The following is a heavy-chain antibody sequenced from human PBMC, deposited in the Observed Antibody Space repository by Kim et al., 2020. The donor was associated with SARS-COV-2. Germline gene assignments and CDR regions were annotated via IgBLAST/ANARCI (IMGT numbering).Heavy chain of an antibody. CDR2: ISSSSSTI. J-gene: IGHJ3*02. CDR1: GFTFSSYS. D-gene: IGHD1-26*01. Sequence: GGSLRLSCAASGFTFSSYSMNWVRQAPGKGLEWVSYISSSSSTIYYADSVKGRFTISRDNAKNSLYLQMNSLRAEDTAVYYCARDSGSYVNHDAFDIWGQGTMVTVSS. V-gene: IGHV3-48*04. CDR3: ARDSGSYVNHDAFDI.